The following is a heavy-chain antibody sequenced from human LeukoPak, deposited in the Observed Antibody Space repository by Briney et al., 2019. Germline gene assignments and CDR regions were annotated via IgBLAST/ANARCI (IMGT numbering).Heavy chain of an antibody. CDR2: IGTAGDT. CDR1: XFXXXSYD. V-gene: IGHV3-13*01. Sequence: ASXFXXXSYDXXWVRQATGKGLEWVSAIGTAGDTYYPGSVKGRFTISRENAKNSLYLQMNSLRAEDTAVYYCVKGSLSWSDGIYFDYWGQGTLVTVSS. D-gene: IGHD1-26*01. J-gene: IGHJ4*02. CDR3: VKGSLSWSDGIYFDY.